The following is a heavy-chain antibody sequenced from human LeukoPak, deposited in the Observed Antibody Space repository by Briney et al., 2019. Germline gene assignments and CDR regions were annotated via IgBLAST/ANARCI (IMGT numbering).Heavy chain of an antibody. CDR2: ISSSSSYI. CDR1: GFTFSSYS. D-gene: IGHD6-13*01. V-gene: IGHV3-21*01. CDR3: ARDWRYRSSWFDY. J-gene: IGHJ4*02. Sequence: GGTLRLFCAASGFTFSSYSMNWVRQAPGKGLEWVSSISSSSSYIYYADSVKGRFTISRDNANNSLYLQMSSLRAEDTAVYYCARDWRYRSSWFDYWGQGTLVTVSS.